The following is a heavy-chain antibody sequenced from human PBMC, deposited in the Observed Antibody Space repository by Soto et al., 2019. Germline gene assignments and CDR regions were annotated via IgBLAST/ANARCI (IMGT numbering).Heavy chain of an antibody. CDR3: AREYGSSYSPRYYGMDV. CDR2: IKQDGSGK. J-gene: IGHJ6*02. V-gene: IGHV3-7*05. D-gene: IGHD6-13*01. CDR1: GFTLSSYW. Sequence: EVQLVESGGGLVQPGGSLRLSCAASGFTLSSYWMSWVRQAPGKGREWVANIKQDGSGKYYVDSVKGRFTISRDTAKSSLYLQLNSLRAEDTAVYYCAREYGSSYSPRYYGMDVWGQGTTVTVSS.